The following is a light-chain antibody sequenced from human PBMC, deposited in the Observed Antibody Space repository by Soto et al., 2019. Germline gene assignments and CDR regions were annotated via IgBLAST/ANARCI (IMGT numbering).Light chain of an antibody. CDR3: SSYTSRSTFWL. CDR2: AVS. Sequence: QSVLTQPASVSGSPGQSITISCTGTSSDVDGYKYVSWYQQHPGKAPKLMIYAVSNRPSGVSNRFSGSKSGDTASLTISGLQAEDEADYYCSSYTSRSTFWLFGGGTKATVL. V-gene: IGLV2-14*01. J-gene: IGLJ3*02. CDR1: SSDVDGYKY.